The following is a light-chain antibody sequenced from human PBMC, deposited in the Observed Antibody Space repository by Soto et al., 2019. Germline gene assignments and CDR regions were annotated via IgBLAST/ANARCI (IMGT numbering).Light chain of an antibody. CDR2: GAS. J-gene: IGKJ1*01. CDR1: QSVPKNY. V-gene: IGKV3-20*01. CDR3: QQYGDSPQT. Sequence: EIVLTQSPATLSLSPGERATLSCRASQSVPKNYLAWYQQKPGLAPRLLIYGASNRAAAIPDRFSGSGSGTDFTLTISRLEPEDLAVYHCQQYGDSPQTFGQGTKVEIK.